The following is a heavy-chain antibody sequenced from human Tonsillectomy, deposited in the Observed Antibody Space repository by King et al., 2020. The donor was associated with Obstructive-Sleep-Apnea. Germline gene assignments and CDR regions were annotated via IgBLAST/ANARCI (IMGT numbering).Heavy chain of an antibody. Sequence: VQLQQWGAGLLKPSETLSLTCAVYGGSFSCYYWSWIRQPPGKGLEWIGEINHSGSTNYNPSLKSRVTISVDTSKNQFSLKLRSVTAADTAVYYCARGPRGLLWFGELSSGSYGMDVWGQGTTVTVSS. CDR1: GGSFSCYY. J-gene: IGHJ6*02. CDR3: ARGPRGLLWFGELSSGSYGMDV. CDR2: INHSGST. D-gene: IGHD3-10*01. V-gene: IGHV4-34*01.